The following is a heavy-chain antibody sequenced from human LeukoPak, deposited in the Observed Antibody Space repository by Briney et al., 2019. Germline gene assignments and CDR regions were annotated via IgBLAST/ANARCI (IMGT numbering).Heavy chain of an antibody. CDR1: GLTVSSSY. CDR3: ARVRPWVFDY. CDR2: IYIGDNP. V-gene: IGHV3-53*04. Sequence: GRSLRLSCAASGLTVSSSYMSWVRQAPGKGLEWVLIIYIGDNPHYADSVKGRFTISRHNSKNTLYLQMNNLRAEDTAVYYCARVRPWVFDYWGQGTLVTVSS. J-gene: IGHJ4*02.